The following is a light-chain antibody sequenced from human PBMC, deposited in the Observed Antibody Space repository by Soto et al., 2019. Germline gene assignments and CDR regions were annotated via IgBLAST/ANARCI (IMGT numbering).Light chain of an antibody. CDR3: QQFDNLPLT. V-gene: IGKV1-33*01. Sequence: DIQMTQSPSSLSASVGDRVTITCQASQDISNYLNWYQQKPGKAPKILIYDASVLEAGGPSRFSGGGSGTHFTLTISSLQAEDVATYYCQQFDNLPLTFGGGTKVETK. J-gene: IGKJ4*01. CDR1: QDISNY. CDR2: DAS.